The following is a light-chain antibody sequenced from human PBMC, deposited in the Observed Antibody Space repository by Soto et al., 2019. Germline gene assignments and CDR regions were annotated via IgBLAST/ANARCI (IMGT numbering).Light chain of an antibody. V-gene: IGKV3-11*02. Sequence: EIVLTQSPATLSLSPGERATLSCRASESVTSFLAWYQQKPGQAPRLLIYDASNRATGISARFSGSGSGRDFTLTISSLEPEDFAVYYCQQRSDWPRTFGQGTKVES. CDR2: DAS. CDR3: QQRSDWPRT. J-gene: IGKJ1*01. CDR1: ESVTSF.